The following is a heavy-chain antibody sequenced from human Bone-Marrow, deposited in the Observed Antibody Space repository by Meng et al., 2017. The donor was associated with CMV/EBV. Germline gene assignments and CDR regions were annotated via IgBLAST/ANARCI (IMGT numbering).Heavy chain of an antibody. D-gene: IGHD2-2*01. Sequence: GSLKISCAASGFTFSSYAMSWVRQAPGKGLEWVSAISGSGGSTYYADSVKGRFTISRDNSKNTLYLQMNSLRAEDTAVYYCAKDLSGFLVVPAAAYWGQGTLVTVSS. J-gene: IGHJ4*02. CDR1: GFTFSSYA. V-gene: IGHV3-23*01. CDR2: ISGSGGST. CDR3: AKDLSGFLVVPAAAY.